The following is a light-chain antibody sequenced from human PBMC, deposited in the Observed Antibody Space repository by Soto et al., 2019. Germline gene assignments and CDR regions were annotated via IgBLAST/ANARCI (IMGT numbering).Light chain of an antibody. Sequence: QSALTQPASVSGSPGQSITISCTGTSSDIGDYNYVSWYQQHPGKAPKLIIFEVGDRPSGVSNRFSGSKSGYTASLTISGLQADDEADYYCSSYAGRNLVIFGGGTKLTVL. CDR3: SSYAGRNLVI. V-gene: IGLV2-14*01. J-gene: IGLJ2*01. CDR1: SSDIGDYNY. CDR2: EVG.